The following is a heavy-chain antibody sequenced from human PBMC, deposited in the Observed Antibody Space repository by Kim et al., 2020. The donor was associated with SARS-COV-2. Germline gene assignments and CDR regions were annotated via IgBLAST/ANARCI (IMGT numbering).Heavy chain of an antibody. Sequence: SETLSLTCAVYGGSFSGYYWSWIRQPPGKGLEWIGEINHSGSTNYNPSLKSRVTISVDTSKNQFSLKLSSVTAADTAVYYCARYLALDYYGSGRGYYGMDVWGQGTTVTVSS. CDR3: ARYLALDYYGSGRGYYGMDV. CDR2: INHSGST. CDR1: GGSFSGYY. V-gene: IGHV4-34*01. J-gene: IGHJ6*02. D-gene: IGHD3-10*01.